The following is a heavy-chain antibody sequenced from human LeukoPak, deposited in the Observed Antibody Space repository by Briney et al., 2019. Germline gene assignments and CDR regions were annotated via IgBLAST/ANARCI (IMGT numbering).Heavy chain of an antibody. CDR3: ARHALTAVPFDY. J-gene: IGHJ4*02. D-gene: IGHD3-9*01. V-gene: IGHV4-59*08. CDR2: IYYSGST. CDR1: GGSISSYY. Sequence: SETLSLTCTVSGGSISSYYWSWIRQPPGKGLEWIGYIYYSGSTNYNPSLKSRVTISVDTSKNQFSLKLSSVTAADTAVYYCARHALTAVPFDYWGQGTLVTVSS.